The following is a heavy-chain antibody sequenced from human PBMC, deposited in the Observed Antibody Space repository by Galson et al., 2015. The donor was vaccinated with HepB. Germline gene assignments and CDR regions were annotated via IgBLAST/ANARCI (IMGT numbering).Heavy chain of an antibody. D-gene: IGHD2-2*01. CDR3: ARSRQLLFVGGQDYYYYYMDV. J-gene: IGHJ6*03. CDR1: GGTFSSYA. V-gene: IGHV1-69*13. Sequence: SVKVSCKASGGTFSSYAISWVRQAPGQGLEWMGGIIPIFGTANYAQKFQGRVTITADESTSTAYMELSSLRSEDTAVYYCARSRQLLFVGGQDYYYYYMDVWGKGTTVTVSS. CDR2: IIPIFGTA.